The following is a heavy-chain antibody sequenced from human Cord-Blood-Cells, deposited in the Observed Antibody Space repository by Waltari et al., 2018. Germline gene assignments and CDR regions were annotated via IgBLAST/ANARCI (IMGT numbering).Heavy chain of an antibody. Sequence: QVQLVQSGAEVKKPGASVKVSCKVSGYTLTELSMHWVRQAPGKGLEWMGGFDPEDGKTIYAQKSQGRVTMTEDTSTDTAYMELSSLRSEDTAVYYCATATYSSSWYGYFQHWGKGTLVTVSS. CDR2: FDPEDGKT. J-gene: IGHJ1*01. V-gene: IGHV1-24*01. D-gene: IGHD6-13*01. CDR1: GYTLTELS. CDR3: ATATYSSSWYGYFQH.